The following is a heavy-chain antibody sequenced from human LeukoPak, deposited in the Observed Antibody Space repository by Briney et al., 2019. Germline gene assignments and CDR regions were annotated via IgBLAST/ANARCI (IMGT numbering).Heavy chain of an antibody. V-gene: IGHV3-53*01. CDR1: GFTVSSNY. Sequence: PGGSLRLSCAASGFTVSSNYMSWVRQAPGKGLEWVSVIYSGGSTYYADSVKGRFTISRDNAKNSLYLQMNSLRAEDTAVYYCARDRGYCGGDCYQGRFDYWGQGTLVTVSS. J-gene: IGHJ4*02. CDR3: ARDRGYCGGDCYQGRFDY. D-gene: IGHD2-21*02. CDR2: IYSGGST.